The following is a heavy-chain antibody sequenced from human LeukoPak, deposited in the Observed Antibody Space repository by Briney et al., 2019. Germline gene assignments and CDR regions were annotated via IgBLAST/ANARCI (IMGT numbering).Heavy chain of an antibody. CDR2: IYYSGST. Sequence: SETLSLTCTVSGGSISSYYWSWIRQPPGKGLEWIGYIYYSGSTNYNPSLKSRATISVDTSKNQFSLKLSSVTAADTAVYYCARDRLVRGTDAFDIWGQGTMVTVSS. CDR3: ARDRLVRGTDAFDI. CDR1: GGSISSYY. J-gene: IGHJ3*02. D-gene: IGHD3-10*01. V-gene: IGHV4-59*01.